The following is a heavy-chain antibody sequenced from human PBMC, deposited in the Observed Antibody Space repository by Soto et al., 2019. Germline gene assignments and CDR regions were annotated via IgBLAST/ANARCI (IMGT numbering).Heavy chain of an antibody. CDR3: ARAYCSPTSCYHHGGPQYIDFYGMDV. CDR1: GFTFSGYA. CDR2: LSFHGRDE. J-gene: IGHJ6*02. V-gene: IGHV3-30*04. Sequence: PGGSLRLSCAASGFTFSGYAFHWVRQAPGKGLEWVALLSFHGRDESYVDSVRGRFTISRDNSMNTVFLQMNSLRVDDTAVYCCARAYCSPTSCYHHGGPQYIDFYGMDVWGQGTAVTVSS. D-gene: IGHD2-2*01.